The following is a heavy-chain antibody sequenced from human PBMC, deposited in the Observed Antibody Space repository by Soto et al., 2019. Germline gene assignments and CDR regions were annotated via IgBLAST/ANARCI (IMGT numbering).Heavy chain of an antibody. Sequence: PGGSLRLSCSASGFTFSSYAMHWVRQAPGKGLEYVSAISSNGGSTYYADSVKGRFTISRDNSKNTLYLQMNSLRVEDTAVYYCAKAGGVIDDTTVYRQIDYWGQGTLVTVSS. D-gene: IGHD2-8*02. CDR3: AKAGGVIDDTTVYRQIDY. CDR1: GFTFSSYA. J-gene: IGHJ4*02. CDR2: ISSNGGST. V-gene: IGHV3-64*04.